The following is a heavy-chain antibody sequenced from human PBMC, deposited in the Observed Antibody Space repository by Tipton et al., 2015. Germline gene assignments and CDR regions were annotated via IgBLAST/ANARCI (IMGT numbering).Heavy chain of an antibody. V-gene: IGHV4-34*09. J-gene: IGHJ3*02. D-gene: IGHD2/OR15-2a*01. CDR3: ARDKTFEAFDI. CDR2: VYYSGYT. CDR1: DESFSGYY. Sequence: TLSLTCAVHDESFSGYYWSWIRQPPGKGLEWIGFVYYSGYTNYNPSLTSRLTISVDTSRNQFSLHLKSVTAADTAVYYCARDKTFEAFDIWGQGTKVTVSS.